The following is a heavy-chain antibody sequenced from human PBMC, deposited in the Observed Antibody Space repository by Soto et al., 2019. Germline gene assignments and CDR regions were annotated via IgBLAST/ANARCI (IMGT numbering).Heavy chain of an antibody. V-gene: IGHV1-3*01. Sequence: ASVKVSCKASGYTFTSYAMHWVRQAPGQRLEWMGWINAGNGNTKYSQKFQGRVTITRDTSASTAYMELSSPRSEDTAVYYCARDLLSSSWLTFDYWGQGTLVTVSS. D-gene: IGHD6-13*01. CDR2: INAGNGNT. CDR1: GYTFTSYA. J-gene: IGHJ4*02. CDR3: ARDLLSSSWLTFDY.